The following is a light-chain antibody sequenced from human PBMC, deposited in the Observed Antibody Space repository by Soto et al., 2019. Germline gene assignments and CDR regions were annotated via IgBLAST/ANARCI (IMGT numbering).Light chain of an antibody. CDR2: AAS. CDR3: QQYGSAPWT. J-gene: IGKJ1*01. Sequence: EIVLTQSPGTLPLSPGERATLSCRASLSVASNYVAWYQQKPGKAPRLLIYAASGRSTGIPDRFSGSGSGTDFTLTITRLEPEDFAVYYWQQYGSAPWTFGQGTKLEIK. CDR1: LSVASNY. V-gene: IGKV3-20*01.